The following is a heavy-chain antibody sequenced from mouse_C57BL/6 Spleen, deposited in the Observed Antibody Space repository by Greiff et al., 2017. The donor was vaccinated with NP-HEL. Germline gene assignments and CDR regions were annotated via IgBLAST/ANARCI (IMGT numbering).Heavy chain of an antibody. D-gene: IGHD1-1*01. V-gene: IGHV1-82*01. CDR1: GYAFSSSW. Sequence: VQLQQSGPELVKPGASVKISCKASGYAFSSSWMNWVKQRPGKGLEWLGRIYPGDGDTNYNGKFKGKATLTADKSSSTAYMQLSSLTSEDSAVYFCARDHYYGSSYFWYFDVWGTGTTVTVSS. CDR3: ARDHYYGSSYFWYFDV. CDR2: IYPGDGDT. J-gene: IGHJ1*03.